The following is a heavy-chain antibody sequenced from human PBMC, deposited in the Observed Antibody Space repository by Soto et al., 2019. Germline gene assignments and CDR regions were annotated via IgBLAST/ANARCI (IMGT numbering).Heavy chain of an antibody. J-gene: IGHJ6*02. CDR1: GFTFDDYA. CDR3: AKDKGPNNWNDYYYYGMDV. V-gene: IGHV3-43D*03. Sequence: GGSLRLSCSASGFTFDDYAMHWVRQAPGKGLEWVSLISWDGGSTYYADSVKGRFTISRDNSKNSLYLQMNSLRAEDTALYYCAKDKGPNNWNDYYYYGMDVWGQGTTVTVSS. CDR2: ISWDGGST. D-gene: IGHD1-20*01.